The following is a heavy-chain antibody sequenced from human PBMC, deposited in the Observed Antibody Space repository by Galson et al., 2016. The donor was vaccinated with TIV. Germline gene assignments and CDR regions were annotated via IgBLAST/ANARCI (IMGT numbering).Heavy chain of an antibody. CDR3: ARDRRFCGIECHYSYYYGMDV. J-gene: IGHJ6*02. CDR2: IYNDGST. V-gene: IGHV3-66*02. Sequence: SLRLSCAASGFPVSSNYMTWVRQAPGKGLEWVSIIYNDGSTYYADSVKGRFTISRDNSKNTLHLQMNSLRAEDTAVYYCARDRRFCGIECHYSYYYGMDVWGQGTTVTVSS. D-gene: IGHD2-21*01. CDR1: GFPVSSNY.